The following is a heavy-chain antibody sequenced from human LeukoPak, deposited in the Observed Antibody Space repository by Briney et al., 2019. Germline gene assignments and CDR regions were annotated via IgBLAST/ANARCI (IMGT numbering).Heavy chain of an antibody. Sequence: SGTLSLTCAVSGGSISSSNWWSWVRQPPGKGLEWIGEIYHSGSTNYNPSLKSRVTISVDTSKNQFSLKLSSVTAADTAVYYCARVSYVVWWFDPWGQGTLVTVSS. D-gene: IGHD3-16*01. CDR3: ARVSYVVWWFDP. CDR2: IYHSGST. V-gene: IGHV4-4*02. CDR1: GGSISSSNW. J-gene: IGHJ5*02.